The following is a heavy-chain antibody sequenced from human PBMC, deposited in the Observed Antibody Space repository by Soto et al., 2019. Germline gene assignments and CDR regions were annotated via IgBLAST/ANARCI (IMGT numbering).Heavy chain of an antibody. Sequence: QVQLVQSGAEVKKPGSSVKVSCKASGGTFSSYAISWVRQAPGQGLVWMGGIIPIFGTANYAQKFQGRVTITADESTSTAYMELSSLRSEDTAVYYCARDKRIVVVPAAIPGGWFDPWGQGTLVTVSS. V-gene: IGHV1-69*01. CDR1: GGTFSSYA. CDR2: IIPIFGTA. CDR3: ARDKRIVVVPAAIPGGWFDP. D-gene: IGHD2-2*02. J-gene: IGHJ5*02.